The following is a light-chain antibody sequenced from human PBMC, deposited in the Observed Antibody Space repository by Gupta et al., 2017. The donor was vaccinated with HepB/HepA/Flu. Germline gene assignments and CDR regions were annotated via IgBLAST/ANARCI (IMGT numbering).Light chain of an antibody. Sequence: DIQMTQSPSSLSASVGDRVTITCRASQSISYYINWYQQKPGKVPKLLIFGTSRLQSGVPSRFSGVPSRFSGSGTGTDITLTISSLQPEDFATYYCQQSYSTPITFGQGTRLEIK. V-gene: IGKV1-39*01. CDR1: QSISYY. CDR2: GTS. CDR3: QQSYSTPIT. J-gene: IGKJ5*01.